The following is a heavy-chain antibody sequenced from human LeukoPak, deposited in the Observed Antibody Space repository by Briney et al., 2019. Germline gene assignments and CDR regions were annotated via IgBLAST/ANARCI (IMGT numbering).Heavy chain of an antibody. CDR3: AKDRVIFEAFDI. J-gene: IGHJ3*02. CDR1: GFTFDDYA. D-gene: IGHD2-21*01. CDR2: ISWNSGSI. V-gene: IGHV3-9*01. Sequence: PGRSLRLSCAASGFTFDDYAMHWVRQAPGKGLEWVSGISWNSGSIGYADSVKGRFTISRDNSKNTLYLQMNSLRAEDTAVYYCAKDRVIFEAFDIWGQGTMVTVSS.